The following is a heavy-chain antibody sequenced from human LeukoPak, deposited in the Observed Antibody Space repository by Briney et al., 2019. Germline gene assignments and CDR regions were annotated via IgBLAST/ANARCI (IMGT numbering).Heavy chain of an antibody. Sequence: AGGSLRLSCAASGFTFSSYAMHWVRQAPGKGLEWVAVISYDGSNKYYADSVKGRFTISRDNSKNTLYLQMNSLRAEDTAVYYCAREFGAAAGTDSFDYWGQGTLVTVSS. CDR3: AREFGAAAGTDSFDY. V-gene: IGHV3-30-3*01. J-gene: IGHJ4*02. CDR1: GFTFSSYA. D-gene: IGHD6-13*01. CDR2: ISYDGSNK.